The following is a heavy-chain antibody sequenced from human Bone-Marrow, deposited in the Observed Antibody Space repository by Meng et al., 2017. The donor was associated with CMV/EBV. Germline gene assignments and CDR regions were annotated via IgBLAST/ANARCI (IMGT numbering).Heavy chain of an antibody. Sequence: ETLSLTCTVSGYSISSGYYWGWVRQAPGKGLEWASSISSSSSYIYYADSVKGRFTISRDNAKNSLYLQMNSLRAEDTAVYHCARANDFWSGYNYYYYGMDVWGQGTTVTASS. V-gene: IGHV3-21*01. D-gene: IGHD3-3*01. CDR1: GYSISSGYY. CDR3: ARANDFWSGYNYYYYGMDV. CDR2: ISSSSSYI. J-gene: IGHJ6*02.